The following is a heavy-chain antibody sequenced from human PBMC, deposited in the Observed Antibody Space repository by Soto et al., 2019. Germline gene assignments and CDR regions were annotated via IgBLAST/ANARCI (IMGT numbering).Heavy chain of an antibody. CDR3: AKDPDISGWCQTDLDY. CDR1: GLIPFSLS. Sequence: SRIHSRLIAGLIPFSLSSSRVRRGHMEGLEWVSTIINNGGSTYSADSVKGRFTISRDNSKTTLYLQMNSLRAEDTAVYDGAKDPDISGWCQTDLDYTGQGTVVTFS. CDR2: IINNGGST. D-gene: IGHD6-19*01. V-gene: IGHV3-23*01. J-gene: IGHJ4*02.